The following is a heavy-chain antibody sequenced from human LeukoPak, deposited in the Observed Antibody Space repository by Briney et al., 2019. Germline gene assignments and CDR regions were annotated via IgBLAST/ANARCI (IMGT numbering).Heavy chain of an antibody. J-gene: IGHJ6*03. CDR1: EFTFNNCG. CDR3: AKDKGPDTYYYYYMDV. CDR2: IHRDGSNK. V-gene: IGHV3-30*02. Sequence: GGSLRLSCAASEFTFNNCGMHWVRQAPGKGLEWVAFIHRDGSNKYYADSVKGRFTISRDNSKNTLYLRMNSLRTEDTAVYYCAKDKGPDTYYYYYMDVWGKGTAVTVSS.